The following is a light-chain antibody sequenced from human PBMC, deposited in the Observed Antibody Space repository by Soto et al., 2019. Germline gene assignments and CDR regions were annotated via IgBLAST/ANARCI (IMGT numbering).Light chain of an antibody. V-gene: IGLV1-40*01. J-gene: IGLJ1*01. Sequence: QAVVTQPPSVSVAPGQRVTISCTGSSSNIGAGYDVHWYQQLPGTAPKLLIYGNSNRPSGVPDRFSGSKSGTSASLAITGLQAEDEADYYCQSYDSSLSVLYVFGTGTKLTVL. CDR1: SSNIGAGYD. CDR2: GNS. CDR3: QSYDSSLSVLYV.